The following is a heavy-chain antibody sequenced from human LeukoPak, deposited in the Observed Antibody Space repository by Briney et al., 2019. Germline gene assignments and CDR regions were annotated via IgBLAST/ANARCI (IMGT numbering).Heavy chain of an antibody. J-gene: IGHJ4*02. V-gene: IGHV4-61*01. Sequence: PSETLSLTCTVSGGSVSSGSYYWSWIRQPPGKGLEWIGYIYYSGSTNYNPSLKSRVTISVDTSKNQFSLKLSSVTAADTAVYYCAGFDYYDSSGIDYWGRGTLVTVSS. CDR3: AGFDYYDSSGIDY. CDR2: IYYSGST. D-gene: IGHD3-22*01. CDR1: GGSVSSGSYY.